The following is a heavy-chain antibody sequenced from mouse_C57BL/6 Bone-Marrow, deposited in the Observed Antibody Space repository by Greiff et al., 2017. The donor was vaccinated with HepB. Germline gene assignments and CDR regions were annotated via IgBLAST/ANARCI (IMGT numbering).Heavy chain of an antibody. J-gene: IGHJ3*01. CDR1: GYTFTDYY. CDR3: ARDMDYDGAWFAY. CDR2: IFPGSGST. D-gene: IGHD2-4*01. Sequence: QVHVKQSGPELVKPGASVKISCKASGYTFTDYYINWVKQRPGQGLEWIGWIFPGSGSTYYNEKFKGKATLTVDKSSSTAYMLLSSLTSEDSAVYFCARDMDYDGAWFAYWGQGTLVTVSA. V-gene: IGHV1-75*01.